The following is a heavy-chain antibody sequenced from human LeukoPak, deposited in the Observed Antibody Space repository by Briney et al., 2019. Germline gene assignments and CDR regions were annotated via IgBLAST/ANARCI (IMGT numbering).Heavy chain of an antibody. CDR1: GGSISSSSYY. V-gene: IGHV4-39*07. J-gene: IGHJ4*02. CDR3: ARAGVYYDSSGYHDY. Sequence: SETLSLTCTVSGGSISSSSYYWGWIRQPPGKGLEWIGSIYHSGSTYYNPSLKSRVTISVDTSKNQFSLKLSSVTAADTAVYYCARAGVYYDSSGYHDYWGQGTLVTVSS. CDR2: IYHSGST. D-gene: IGHD3-22*01.